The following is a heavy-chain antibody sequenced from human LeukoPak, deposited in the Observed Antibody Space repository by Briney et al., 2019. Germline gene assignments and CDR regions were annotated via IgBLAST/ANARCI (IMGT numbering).Heavy chain of an antibody. CDR1: GFSLDTSGVC. J-gene: IGHJ1*01. CDR2: IYWDDAE. V-gene: IGHV2-5*02. Sequence: SGPTLVNPTQTLTLTCTFSGFSLDTSGVCVGWIRQPPGKALEWLTLIYWDDAERYSPSLESRLTITKDTSKNQVVLTMTNMDPVDTATYYCAHSYSSSQRLKFKHFHHWGQGTLVTVSS. CDR3: AHSYSSSQRLKFKHFHH. D-gene: IGHD6-13*01.